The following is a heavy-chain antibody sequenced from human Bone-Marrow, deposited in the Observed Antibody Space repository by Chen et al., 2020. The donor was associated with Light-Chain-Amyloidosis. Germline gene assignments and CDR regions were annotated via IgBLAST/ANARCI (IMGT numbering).Heavy chain of an antibody. J-gene: IGHJ6*03. V-gene: IGHV3-9*01. Sequence: EVQLVESGGGLVQPGRYLRLSCAASGFTFNDYARYWVRQGPGKGLEWVSGISSNSGSIGYADSVKGRFSISRDNAKNYLHLQMNSLRPEDTALYYCVKSLIPSRYLYHYYMDVWGKGTTVIVSS. CDR3: VKSLIPSRYLYHYYMDV. D-gene: IGHD1-1*01. CDR1: GFTFNDYA. CDR2: ISSNSGSI.